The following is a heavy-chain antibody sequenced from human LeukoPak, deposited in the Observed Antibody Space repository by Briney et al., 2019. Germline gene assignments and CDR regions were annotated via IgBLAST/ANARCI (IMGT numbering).Heavy chain of an antibody. CDR3: ARGDREVFDY. CDR2: ITGSSSTI. Sequence: GGSLRLSCVASGFTFSSYEMNWVRQAPGKGPEWVSYITGSSSTIYYADSVKGRFTISRDNAKNSIYLQMNSLRAEDTAAYYCARGDREVFDYLGQGTLVTVSS. CDR1: GFTFSSYE. V-gene: IGHV3-48*03. J-gene: IGHJ4*02. D-gene: IGHD1-14*01.